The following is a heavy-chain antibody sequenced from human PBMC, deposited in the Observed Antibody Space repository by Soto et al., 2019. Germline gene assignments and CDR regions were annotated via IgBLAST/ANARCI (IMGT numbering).Heavy chain of an antibody. Sequence: QAQLVQSGAEVRKPGASVKVSCKASGYPFNDYYVHWVRQAPGQGLEWMGYINPDGGDTNYAQKFQGRVTMTRDTSISTAYMELSRLTSDDTAMYYCASALVGATPNYWGQGTLVTVSS. D-gene: IGHD1-26*01. V-gene: IGHV1-2*02. J-gene: IGHJ4*02. CDR3: ASALVGATPNY. CDR2: INPDGGDT. CDR1: GYPFNDYY.